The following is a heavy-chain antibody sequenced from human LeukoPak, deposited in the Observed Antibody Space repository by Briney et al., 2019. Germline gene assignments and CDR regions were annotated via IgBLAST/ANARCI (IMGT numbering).Heavy chain of an antibody. D-gene: IGHD5-12*01. J-gene: IGHJ4*02. V-gene: IGHV3-21*01. CDR2: VSRRSSFI. CDR1: GFTFSSYS. Sequence: PGGSLRLSCAASGFTFSSYSMNWVRQAPGKGLDWVSSVSRRSSFIFYADSVQGRFTISRDDAKDSLFLQMNSLRAEDTAVYYCARVSDAYDYFFDYWGQGTLVTVSS. CDR3: ARVSDAYDYFFDY.